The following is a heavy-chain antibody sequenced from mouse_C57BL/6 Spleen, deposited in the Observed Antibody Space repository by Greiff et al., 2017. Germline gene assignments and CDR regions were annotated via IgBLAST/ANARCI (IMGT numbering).Heavy chain of an antibody. CDR3: ARSTMVTLFDY. J-gene: IGHJ2*01. CDR1: GYAFTNYL. CDR2: INPGSGGT. Sequence: LQESGAELVRPGTSVKVSCKASGYAFTNYLIEWVKQRPGQGLEWIGVINPGSGGTNYNEKFKGKATLTADKSSSTAYMQLSSLTSEDSAVYFCARSTMVTLFDYWGQGTTLTVSS. D-gene: IGHD2-2*01. V-gene: IGHV1-54*01.